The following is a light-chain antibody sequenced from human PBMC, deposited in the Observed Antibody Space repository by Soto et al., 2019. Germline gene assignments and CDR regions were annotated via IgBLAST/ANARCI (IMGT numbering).Light chain of an antibody. Sequence: EVVLTESPCTLSLSPGERASLSCRASQSVSSSYLSWYQHKPGQAPRLLIYGTSGRATGIPDRFSGSGSGTDFTLTISRLEPEDFAVYYCQQYGSSPGTFGQGTKVDIK. J-gene: IGKJ1*01. CDR2: GTS. V-gene: IGKV3-20*01. CDR1: QSVSSSY. CDR3: QQYGSSPGT.